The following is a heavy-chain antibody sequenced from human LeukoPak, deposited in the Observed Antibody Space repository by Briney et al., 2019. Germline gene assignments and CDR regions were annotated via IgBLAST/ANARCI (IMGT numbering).Heavy chain of an antibody. CDR1: GGSISSGGYY. Sequence: SETLSLTCTVSGGSISSGGYYWSWIRQHPGKGLEWIGYIYYSGSTYYNPSLKSRVTISVDTSKNQFSLKLSSVTAADTAVYYCARGTRRDGFSWYFDYWGQGTLVTVSS. D-gene: IGHD5-24*01. CDR2: IYYSGST. CDR3: ARGTRRDGFSWYFDY. J-gene: IGHJ4*02. V-gene: IGHV4-31*03.